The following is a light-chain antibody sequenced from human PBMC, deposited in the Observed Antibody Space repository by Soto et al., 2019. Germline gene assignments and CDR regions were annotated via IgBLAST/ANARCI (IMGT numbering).Light chain of an antibody. Sequence: IQMTQSPSTLSASVGDRVTITLRASQSISSWLAWYQQKPGKAPKLLIYDASSLESGVPSRFSGSGSGTEFTLTISSLQPDDFATYYCQQYNSYSTFGQGTKVDIK. CDR2: DAS. V-gene: IGKV1-5*01. J-gene: IGKJ1*01. CDR1: QSISSW. CDR3: QQYNSYST.